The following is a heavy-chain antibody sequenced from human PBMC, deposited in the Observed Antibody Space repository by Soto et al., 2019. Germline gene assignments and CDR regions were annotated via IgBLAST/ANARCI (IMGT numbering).Heavy chain of an antibody. CDR3: ARTDKFNSQSSGWANRFDC. D-gene: IGHD6-19*01. CDR2: ITPTGVT. J-gene: IGHJ4*02. CDR1: GFTFSNYA. Sequence: EMQLLESGGGLVQPGGSLRLFCAASGFTFSNYAMTWVRQAPGEGLEWVSTITPTGVTYYGDTVKGRFTISRDNSKSTLFLQMNSLRAEDTAINYCARTDKFNSQSSGWANRFDCWGQGTLVTVSS. V-gene: IGHV3-23*01.